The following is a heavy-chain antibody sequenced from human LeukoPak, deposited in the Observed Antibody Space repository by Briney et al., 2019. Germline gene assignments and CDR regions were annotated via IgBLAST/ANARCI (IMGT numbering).Heavy chain of an antibody. CDR1: GDSIGRINYF. CDR2: MSYSGHT. J-gene: IGHJ6*03. D-gene: IGHD6-13*01. CDR3: ARHVGVAAAGYTYYYYYYMDV. V-gene: IGHV4-39*01. Sequence: NPSETLSLTCTISGDSIGRINYFWGWIRQAPGKGLEWIVSMSYSGHTYYNPSLKSRVTTSIDTSKNQFSLKLSSVTAADTAVYYCARHVGVAAAGYTYYYYYYMDVWGKGTTVTISS.